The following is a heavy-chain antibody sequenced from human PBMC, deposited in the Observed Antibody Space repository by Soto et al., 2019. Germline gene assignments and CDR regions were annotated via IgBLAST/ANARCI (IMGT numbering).Heavy chain of an antibody. Sequence: PSETLSLTCTVSGGSISSYYWSWIRQPPGKGLEWIGYIYYSGSTNYNPSLKSRGTISVDTSKNQFSLKLSSVTAADTAVYYCARDRRGGAYMDVWGKGTTVT. CDR1: GGSISSYY. CDR2: IYYSGST. D-gene: IGHD3-10*01. J-gene: IGHJ6*03. V-gene: IGHV4-59*01. CDR3: ARDRRGGAYMDV.